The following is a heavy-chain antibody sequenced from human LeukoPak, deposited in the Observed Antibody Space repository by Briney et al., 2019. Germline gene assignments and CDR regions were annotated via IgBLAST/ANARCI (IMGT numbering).Heavy chain of an antibody. V-gene: IGHV4-34*01. CDR3: ASLRTAVAGTYYFDY. J-gene: IGHJ4*02. D-gene: IGHD6-19*01. CDR2: INHSGST. CDR1: GGSISSYY. Sequence: SETLSLTCTVSGGSISSYYWSWIRQPPGKGLEWIGEINHSGSTNYNPSLKSGVTISVDPSKNQFSLKLSSVTAADTAVYYCASLRTAVAGTYYFDYWGQGTLVTVSS.